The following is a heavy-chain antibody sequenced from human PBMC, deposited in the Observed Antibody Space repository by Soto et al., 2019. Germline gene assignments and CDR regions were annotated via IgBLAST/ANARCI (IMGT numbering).Heavy chain of an antibody. Sequence: AGGSLRLSCTVSGFAFRHNYLTWIRQAPGKGLEWLSYINTGGSPAYYADSVKGRFTTSTDIAKKSLYLQMDSLRADDTGVYYCATGGIYYETWGQGTLVTVSS. V-gene: IGHV3-11*01. CDR2: INTGGSPA. J-gene: IGHJ5*02. CDR1: GFAFRHNY. D-gene: IGHD1-26*01. CDR3: ATGGIYYET.